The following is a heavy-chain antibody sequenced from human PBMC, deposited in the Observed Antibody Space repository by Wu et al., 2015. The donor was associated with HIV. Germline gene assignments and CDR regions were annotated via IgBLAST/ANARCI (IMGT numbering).Heavy chain of an antibody. CDR1: GFTFIDYY. CDR3: VRDGGDTRLPHAFDI. Sequence: EVHLVQSGAEVKKPGTSVKVSCRVSGFTFIDYYISWVRQAPGRGLEWMGFVDPEDGHTMYAARFQGRVTITADTSTDTAFMELSSLKSDDTAVYYCVRDGGDTRLPHAFDIWGQGTMVTVSS. J-gene: IGHJ3*02. D-gene: IGHD3-16*01. CDR2: VDPEDGHT. V-gene: IGHV1-69-2*01.